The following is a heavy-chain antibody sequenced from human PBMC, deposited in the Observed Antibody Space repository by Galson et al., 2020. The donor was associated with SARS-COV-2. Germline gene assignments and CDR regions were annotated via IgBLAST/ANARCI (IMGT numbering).Heavy chain of an antibody. J-gene: IGHJ5*02. V-gene: IGHV1-46*01. Sequence: ASVKVSCKASGYTFTNYYMHWVRQAPGQGLEWMGIINPSGGSTSYAQKFQGRVTMTGDSASSTVYMELSSLRSEDTAVYYCAREGGTYEYFWRGYSHWIDPWGQGTLVTVSS. CDR2: INPSGGST. CDR3: AREGGTYEYFWRGYSHWIDP. D-gene: IGHD3-3*01. CDR1: GYTFTNYY.